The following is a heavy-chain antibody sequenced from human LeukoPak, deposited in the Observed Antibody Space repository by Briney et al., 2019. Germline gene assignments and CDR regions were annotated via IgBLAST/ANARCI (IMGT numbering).Heavy chain of an antibody. CDR3: ARAVGYYDSRAPGY. J-gene: IGHJ4*02. D-gene: IGHD3-22*01. V-gene: IGHV3-30-3*01. CDR2: ISYDGSNK. Sequence: GGSLRLSCAASGFTFSSYAMHWVRQAPGKGLEWVAVISYDGSNKYYADSVKGRFTISRDNSKNTLYLQMNSLRAEDTAVYYCARAVGYYDSRAPGYWGQGTLVTVSS. CDR1: GFTFSSYA.